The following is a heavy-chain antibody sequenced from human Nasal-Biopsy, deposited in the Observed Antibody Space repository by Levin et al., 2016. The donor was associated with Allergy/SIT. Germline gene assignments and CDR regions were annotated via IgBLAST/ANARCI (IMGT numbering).Heavy chain of an antibody. CDR2: IWFDGTKE. Sequence: GESLKISCAASGFSFSSYGMHWVRQAPGKGLEWVAVIWFDGTKEYYADSVKGRFAISRDSSKSTLYLQMNNLRAEDTAVYYCARPTPSSSGGFDAFDIWGQGTMVTVSS. CDR3: ARPTPSSSGGFDAFDI. D-gene: IGHD6-6*01. V-gene: IGHV3-33*01. J-gene: IGHJ3*02. CDR1: GFSFSSYG.